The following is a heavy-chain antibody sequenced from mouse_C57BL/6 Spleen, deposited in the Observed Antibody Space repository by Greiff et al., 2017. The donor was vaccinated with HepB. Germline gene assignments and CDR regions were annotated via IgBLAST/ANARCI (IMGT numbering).Heavy chain of an antibody. CDR2: IYPRSGNT. Sequence: VQLQESGAELARPGASVKLSCKASGYTFTSYGISWVKQRTGQGLEWIGEIYPRSGNTYYNEKFKGKATLTADKSSSTAYMELRSLTSEDSAVYFCARGGDYDWYFDVWGTGTTVTVSS. CDR3: ARGGDYDWYFDV. D-gene: IGHD2-4*01. CDR1: GYTFTSYG. V-gene: IGHV1-81*01. J-gene: IGHJ1*03.